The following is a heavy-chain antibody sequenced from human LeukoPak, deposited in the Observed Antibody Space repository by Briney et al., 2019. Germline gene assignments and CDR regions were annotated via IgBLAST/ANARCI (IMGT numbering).Heavy chain of an antibody. D-gene: IGHD6-13*01. J-gene: IGHJ6*03. Sequence: GASVKVSCKASGYTFTSYYMHWVRQAPGQGLEWMGIINPSGGSTSYAQKFQGRVTITRDTSASTAYMELSSLRSEDMAVYYCARGLAAAGTIDYYYMDVWGKGTTVTVSS. CDR2: INPSGGST. CDR3: ARGLAAAGTIDYYYMDV. V-gene: IGHV1-46*01. CDR1: GYTFTSYY.